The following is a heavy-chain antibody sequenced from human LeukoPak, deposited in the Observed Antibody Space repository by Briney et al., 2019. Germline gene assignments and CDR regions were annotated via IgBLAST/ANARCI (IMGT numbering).Heavy chain of an antibody. V-gene: IGHV1-2*02. CDR2: INPNSGGT. J-gene: IGHJ6*02. D-gene: IGHD3-22*01. CDR3: AREGSSGYYEGARYGMDV. Sequence: ASVKVSCKASGYTFTGYYMHWVRQAPGQGLEWMGWINPNSGGTNYAQKFQGRVTMTRDTSISTAYMELSRLRSDDTAVYYCAREGSSGYYEGARYGMDVWGQGTTVTVSS. CDR1: GYTFTGYY.